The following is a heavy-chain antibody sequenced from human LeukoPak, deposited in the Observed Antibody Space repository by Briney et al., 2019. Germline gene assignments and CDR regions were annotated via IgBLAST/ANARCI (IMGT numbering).Heavy chain of an antibody. CDR1: GFIFSQYS. V-gene: IGHV3-48*01. CDR3: ARDAGNSSYGCDL. J-gene: IGHJ5*02. Sequence: GGSLRLSCAASGFIFSQYSMNWVRQAPGKGLEWVSHIRSSSETFYADSVKGRFTISRDNARNSLCLQMNNLRGEDTAIYYCARDAGNSSYGCDLWGQGTLVTVSS. D-gene: IGHD4-11*01. CDR2: IRSSSET.